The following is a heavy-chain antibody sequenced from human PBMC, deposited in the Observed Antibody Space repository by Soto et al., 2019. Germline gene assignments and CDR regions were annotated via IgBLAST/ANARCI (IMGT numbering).Heavy chain of an antibody. D-gene: IGHD2-15*01. CDR1: GYTFTGYY. V-gene: IGHV1-18*04. J-gene: IGHJ3*02. CDR3: ARCSGGSCYSRDAFDI. CDR2: ISAYNGNT. Sequence: GASLKVSCKASGYTFTGYYMHWVRQAPGQGLEWMGWISAYNGNTNYAQKLQGRVTMTTDTSTSTAYMELRSLRSDDTAVYYCARCSGGSCYSRDAFDIWGQGTMVTVSS.